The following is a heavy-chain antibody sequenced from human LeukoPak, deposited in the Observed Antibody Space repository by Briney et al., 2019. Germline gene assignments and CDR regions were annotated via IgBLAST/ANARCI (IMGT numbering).Heavy chain of an antibody. CDR3: AKAGTIFGVGQSLDY. CDR2: IRFDGSNK. V-gene: IGHV3-30*02. CDR1: GFIFSNYG. D-gene: IGHD3-3*01. Sequence: GGSLRLSCAASGFIFSNYGMHWVRQAPGKGLEWVTFIRFDGSNKYYTDSVKGRFTISRDNSKNTLYLEMNSLRAEDTAVYYCAKAGTIFGVGQSLDYWGQGTLVTVSS. J-gene: IGHJ4*02.